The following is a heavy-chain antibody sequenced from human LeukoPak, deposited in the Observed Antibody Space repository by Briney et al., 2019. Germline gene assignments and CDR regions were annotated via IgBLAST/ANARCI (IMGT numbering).Heavy chain of an antibody. Sequence: LGGSLRLSCAASGFTFSRYWMSWVCQAPGKGLERVANINQDGRKKYYVDSVKGRFTISRDNAKSSLYLQMDSLRAEDTAVYYCATTLGGYYGSDSYYPFDYWGQGTLVTVSS. CDR3: ATTLGGYYGSDSYYPFDY. J-gene: IGHJ4*02. D-gene: IGHD3-10*01. CDR2: INQDGRKK. CDR1: GFTFSRYW. V-gene: IGHV3-7*01.